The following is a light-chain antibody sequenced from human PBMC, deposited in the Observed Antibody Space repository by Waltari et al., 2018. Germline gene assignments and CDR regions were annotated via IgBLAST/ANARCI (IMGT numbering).Light chain of an antibody. V-gene: IGKV3-20*01. CDR2: GTL. J-gene: IGKJ4*01. CDR3: QQYDRSPLT. Sequence: EIVLTQSPGTLSLSPGERATLSCGASQSVNSKYLAWYQQKSGQAPRLLIYGTLNRASGIPERFSGSGSGTDFTLTISRLEPEDFAVYYCQQYDRSPLTFGGGTTV. CDR1: QSVNSKY.